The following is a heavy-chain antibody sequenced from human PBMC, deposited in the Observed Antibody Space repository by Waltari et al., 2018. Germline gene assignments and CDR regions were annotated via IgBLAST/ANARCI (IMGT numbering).Heavy chain of an antibody. J-gene: IGHJ5*02. CDR3: AREVAQPSLWFDP. V-gene: IGHV4-38-2*02. CDR2: IYHSGRT. CDR1: GYSISSGYY. D-gene: IGHD2-15*01. Sequence: QVQLQESGPGLVKPSETLSLTCAVSGYSISSGYYWGWIRQPPGKGLEWIGSIYHSGRTYYNQSLKSRVTISVDTSKNQFSLKLSSVTAADTAVYYCAREVAQPSLWFDPWGQGTLVTVSS.